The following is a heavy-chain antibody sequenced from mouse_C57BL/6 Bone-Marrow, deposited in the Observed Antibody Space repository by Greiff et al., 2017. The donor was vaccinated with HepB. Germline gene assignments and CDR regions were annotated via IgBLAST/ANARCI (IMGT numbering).Heavy chain of an antibody. CDR1: GFTFSDFY. CDR3: ARDPVSGYFDV. J-gene: IGHJ1*03. CDR2: SRNKANDYTT. Sequence: EVKVVDSGGGLVQSGRSLRLSCATSGFTFSDFYMEWVRQAPGKGLEWIAASRNKANDYTTEYSASVKGRFIVSRDTSQSILYLQMNALRAEDTAIYYCARDPVSGYFDVWGTGTTVTVSS. V-gene: IGHV7-1*01.